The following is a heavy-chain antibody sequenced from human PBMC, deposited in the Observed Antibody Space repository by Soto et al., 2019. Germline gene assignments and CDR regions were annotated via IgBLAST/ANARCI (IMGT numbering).Heavy chain of an antibody. CDR1: GYTFTSYG. CDR2: IIAYNGNT. CDR3: ARTTEVTPAAFFQH. D-gene: IGHD4-17*01. Sequence: ASVRASCKTSGYTFTSYGISWVRQAPGEGLEWMGWIIAYNGNTNYAQKLKGRVSMTTDTSTSTAYMELRSLRSDDTAVYYCARTTEVTPAAFFQHWGQGTLVTVSS. V-gene: IGHV1-18*01. J-gene: IGHJ1*01.